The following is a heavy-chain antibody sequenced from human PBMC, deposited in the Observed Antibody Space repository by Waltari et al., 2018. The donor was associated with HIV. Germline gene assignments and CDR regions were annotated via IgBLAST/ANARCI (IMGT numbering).Heavy chain of an antibody. CDR2: IGSLQNFI. CDR1: GLRFSAYN. V-gene: IGHV3-21*01. D-gene: IGHD6-19*01. J-gene: IGHJ5*02. Sequence: EVRLLESGGGLVRPGGSLRLSCAASGLRFSAYNMNWVRQGPGKGLEWVASIGSLQNFIHYADSVKGRFTVSRDNAKNSLYLQMNSLTAEDTAVYYCARGPSSGWSWFDPWGQGTLVTVSS. CDR3: ARGPSSGWSWFDP.